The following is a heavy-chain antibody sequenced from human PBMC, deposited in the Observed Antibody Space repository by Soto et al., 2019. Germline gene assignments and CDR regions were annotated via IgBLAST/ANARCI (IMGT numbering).Heavy chain of an antibody. D-gene: IGHD3-3*01. CDR3: AREASYYDSWSGYAI. J-gene: IGHJ3*02. CDR1: GFTFSSYS. Sequence: GGSLRLSCAASGFTFSSYSMNWVRQAPGKGLEWVSYISSSSSTIYYADSVKGRFTISRDNAKNSLYLQMNSLRDEDTAVYYCAREASYYDSWSGYAIWGQGTMVTVSS. CDR2: ISSSSSTI. V-gene: IGHV3-48*02.